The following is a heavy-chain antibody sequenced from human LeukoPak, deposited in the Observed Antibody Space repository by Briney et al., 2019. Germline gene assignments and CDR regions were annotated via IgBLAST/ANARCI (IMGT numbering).Heavy chain of an antibody. J-gene: IGHJ4*02. CDR2: MNPNGGNT. Sequence: WASVKVSCKASGYTFTSYDINWVRQATGQGLEWMGWMNPNGGNTGYAQKFQGRVTTTRNTSISTAYMELSSLRSEDTAVYYCASSPGISGLTIIIPPISWGQGTLVTVSS. D-gene: IGHD3-22*01. V-gene: IGHV1-8*01. CDR3: ASSPGISGLTIIIPPIS. CDR1: GYTFTSYD.